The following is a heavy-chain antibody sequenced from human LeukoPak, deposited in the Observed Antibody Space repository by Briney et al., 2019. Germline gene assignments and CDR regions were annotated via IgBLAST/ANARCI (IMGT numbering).Heavy chain of an antibody. CDR3: VRKSATRRTSEFDY. Sequence: ASVKVSCKASGYTFTGYYVHWVRRAPGQGLEWMGWINPNSGGTNYAQKFQGRVTMTRDTSISTAYMDLSSLGSDDTAIFYCVRKSATRRTSEFDYWGQGTPVTVSS. V-gene: IGHV1-2*02. D-gene: IGHD2-15*01. J-gene: IGHJ4*02. CDR1: GYTFTGYY. CDR2: INPNSGGT.